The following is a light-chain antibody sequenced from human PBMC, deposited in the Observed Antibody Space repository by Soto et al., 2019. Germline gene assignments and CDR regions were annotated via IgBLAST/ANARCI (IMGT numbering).Light chain of an antibody. CDR3: QQFNSYST. J-gene: IGKJ3*01. V-gene: IGKV1-5*01. CDR2: DAS. Sequence: DIQMTQSPSTLSASVGDRVTITCRASQSISNYLAWYQQKPGKAPKLLIYDASTLQSGVPSRFSGSGSGTEFSLTITSLQPDDFATYYCQQFNSYSTFGPGTKVDIK. CDR1: QSISNY.